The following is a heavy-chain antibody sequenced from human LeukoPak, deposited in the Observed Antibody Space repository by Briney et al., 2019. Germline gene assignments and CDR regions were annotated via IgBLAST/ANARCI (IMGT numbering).Heavy chain of an antibody. CDR3: ARCLYSGSYNYGMDV. D-gene: IGHD1-26*01. Sequence: GGSLRLSCAASGFTFSTYSMNWVRQAPGKGLEWVSYISRSSTTIFYADSVKGRFTISRDNAKNSLYLQMNSLRAEDTAVYYCARCLYSGSYNYGMDVWGQGTTVTVSS. V-gene: IGHV3-48*04. J-gene: IGHJ6*02. CDR2: ISRSSTTI. CDR1: GFTFSTYS.